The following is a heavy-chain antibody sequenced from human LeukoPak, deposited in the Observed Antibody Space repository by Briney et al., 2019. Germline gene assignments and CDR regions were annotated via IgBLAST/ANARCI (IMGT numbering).Heavy chain of an antibody. V-gene: IGHV3-30*19. CDR1: GFTFSSYG. CDR2: ISYDGSNK. Sequence: PGRSLRLSCAASGFTFSSYGMHWVRQAPGKGLEWVAVISYDGSNKYYADSVKGRFTISRDNSKNTLYLQMNSLRAEDTAVYYCVWYVLYWGQGTLVTVSS. J-gene: IGHJ4*02. CDR3: VWYVLY. D-gene: IGHD6-13*01.